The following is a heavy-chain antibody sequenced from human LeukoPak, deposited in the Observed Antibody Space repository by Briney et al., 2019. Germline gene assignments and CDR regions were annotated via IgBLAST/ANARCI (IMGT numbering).Heavy chain of an antibody. CDR3: ARADLRAVDY. J-gene: IGHJ4*02. V-gene: IGHV4-59*01. CDR2: GST. Sequence: SETLSLTCTFSGGSISSYYWSWIRQPPGKGLEWIGGSTNYNPSLKSRVTISVDTSKNQFSLKLNSVTAADAAVYYCARADLRAVDYWGQGTLVTVSS. CDR1: GGSISSYY.